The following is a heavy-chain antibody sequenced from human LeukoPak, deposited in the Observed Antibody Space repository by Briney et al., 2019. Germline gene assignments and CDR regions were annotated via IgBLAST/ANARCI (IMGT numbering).Heavy chain of an antibody. Sequence: GESLKISCKGSGYSFTSHWIGWVRQMPGKGLEWMGIIYPGDSDTRYSPSFQGQVTISANKSIITAYLQWSSLKASDTAMYYCARRGASDQLLFRANDAFDIWGQGTMVTVSS. J-gene: IGHJ3*02. CDR1: GYSFTSHW. CDR2: IYPGDSDT. V-gene: IGHV5-51*01. D-gene: IGHD2-2*01. CDR3: ARRGASDQLLFRANDAFDI.